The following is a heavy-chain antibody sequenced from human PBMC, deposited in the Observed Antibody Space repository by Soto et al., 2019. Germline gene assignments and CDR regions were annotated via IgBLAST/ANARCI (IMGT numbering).Heavy chain of an antibody. CDR2: IRSGGTSV. Sequence: EMQLVESGGGLVKPGGSLKISCAASGFNFANYDMHWVRQAPGKGLEWLAYIRSGGTSVHYADSVEARFTISRDNAKSSLYLQLNSLRAEDTAVYYCARDKNWNYDYGMDVWGQGTRVTVSS. CDR1: GFNFANYD. CDR3: ARDKNWNYDYGMDV. V-gene: IGHV3-21*01. J-gene: IGHJ6*02. D-gene: IGHD1-1*01.